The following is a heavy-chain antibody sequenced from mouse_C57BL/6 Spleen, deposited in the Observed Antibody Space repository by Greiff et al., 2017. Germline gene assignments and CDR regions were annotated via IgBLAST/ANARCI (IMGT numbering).Heavy chain of an antibody. Sequence: VQLKESGGGLVKPGGSLKLSCAASGFTFSSYAMSWVRQTPEKRLEWVATISDGGSYTYYPDNVKGRFTISRDNAKNNLYLQMSHLKSEDTAMYYCARGITTVVASNWYFDVWGTGTTVTVSS. J-gene: IGHJ1*03. CDR1: GFTFSSYA. V-gene: IGHV5-4*01. CDR2: ISDGGSYT. CDR3: ARGITTVVASNWYFDV. D-gene: IGHD1-1*01.